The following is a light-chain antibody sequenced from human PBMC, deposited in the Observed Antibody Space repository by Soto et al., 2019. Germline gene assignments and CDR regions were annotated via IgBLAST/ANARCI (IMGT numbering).Light chain of an antibody. CDR3: QQYRSDTST. Sequence: VMTQSPDSRAVSVGERATINCKPSQSVFSCSNDKNYLSWYQQKPGQPPKLLIYWASTRESGVPDRFSGSGSATDFTLTMSCLQAGGVAVHYYQQYRSDTSTFGQGTRLEIK. CDR1: QSVFSCSNDKNY. V-gene: IGKV4-1*01. CDR2: WAS. J-gene: IGKJ5*01.